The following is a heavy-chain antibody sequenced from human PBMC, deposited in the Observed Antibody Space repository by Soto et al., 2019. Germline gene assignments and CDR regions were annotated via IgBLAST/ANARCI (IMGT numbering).Heavy chain of an antibody. D-gene: IGHD6-6*01. J-gene: IGHJ5*02. CDR3: ARTVYSSSSVAWFDP. CDR2: ISAYNGNT. CDR1: GYTFTSYG. V-gene: IGHV1-18*04. Sequence: GSVKVSCKASGYTFTSYGISWVRQAPGQGLEWMGWISAYNGNTNYAQKLQGRVTMTTDTSTSTAYMELRSLRSDDTAVYYCARTVYSSSSVAWFDPWGQGTLVTVSS.